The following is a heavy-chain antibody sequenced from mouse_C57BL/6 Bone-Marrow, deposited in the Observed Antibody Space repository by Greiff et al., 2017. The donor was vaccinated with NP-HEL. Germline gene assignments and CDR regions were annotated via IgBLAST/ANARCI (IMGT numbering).Heavy chain of an antibody. CDR1: GYTFTDYY. CDR2: INPYNGGT. Sequence: EVQLQESGPVLVKPGASVKMSCKASGYTFTDYYMNWVKQSHGKSLEWIGVINPYNGGTSYNQKFKGKATLTVDKSSSTAYMELNSLTSEDSAVYDGARGYYDYAGFAYWGQGTLVTVSA. V-gene: IGHV1-19*01. J-gene: IGHJ3*01. D-gene: IGHD2-4*01. CDR3: ARGYYDYAGFAY.